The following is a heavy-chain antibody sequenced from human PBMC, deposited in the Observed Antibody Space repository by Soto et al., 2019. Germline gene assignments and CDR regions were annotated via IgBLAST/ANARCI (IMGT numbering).Heavy chain of an antibody. V-gene: IGHV4-39*01. CDR2: IYYSGST. J-gene: IGHJ4*02. CDR3: ASRKMDDFDY. CDR1: GGSISSSSYC. D-gene: IGHD2-2*03. Sequence: SETLSLTCTVSGGSISSSSYCWGWIRQPPGKGLEWIGSIYYSGSTYYNPSLKSRVTISVDTSKNQFSLKLSSVTAADTAVYYCASRKMDDFDYWGQGTLVTVSS.